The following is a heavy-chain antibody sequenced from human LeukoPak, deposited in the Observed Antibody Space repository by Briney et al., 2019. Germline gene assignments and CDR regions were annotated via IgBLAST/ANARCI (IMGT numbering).Heavy chain of an antibody. CDR3: ARTAERYGSGSYSYFDY. CDR1: GFTFSSYA. CDR2: ISYDGSNK. Sequence: GGSLRLSCAASGFTFSSYAMHWVRQAPGKGLEWAAVISYDGSNKYYADSVKGRFTISRDNSKNTLYLQMNSLRAEGTAVYYCARTAERYGSGSYSYFDYWGQGTLVTVSS. V-gene: IGHV3-30-3*01. D-gene: IGHD3-10*01. J-gene: IGHJ4*02.